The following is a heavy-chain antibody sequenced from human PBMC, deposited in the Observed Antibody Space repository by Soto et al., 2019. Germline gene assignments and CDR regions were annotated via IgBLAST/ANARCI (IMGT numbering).Heavy chain of an antibody. Sequence: GASVKVSCKASGGTFSSYAISWVRQAPGQGLEWMGGIIPIFGTANYAQKFQGRVTITADESTSTAYMELSSLRSEDTAVYYCARDVAAAVTNWFDPWGQGTLVTVSS. CDR3: ARDVAAAVTNWFDP. V-gene: IGHV1-69*13. D-gene: IGHD6-13*01. J-gene: IGHJ5*02. CDR1: GGTFSSYA. CDR2: IIPIFGTA.